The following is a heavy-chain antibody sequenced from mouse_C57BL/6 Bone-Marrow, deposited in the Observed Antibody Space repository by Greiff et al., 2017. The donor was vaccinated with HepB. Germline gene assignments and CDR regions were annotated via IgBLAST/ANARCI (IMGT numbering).Heavy chain of an antibody. CDR3: ARLAYSNYAMDY. V-gene: IGHV1-52*01. D-gene: IGHD2-5*01. J-gene: IGHJ4*01. Sequence: QVQLQQPGAELVRPGSSVKLSCKASGYTFTSYWMHWVKQRPIQGLEWIGNIDPSDSETHYNQKFKDKATLTVDKSSSTAYMQLSSLTSEDSAVYYCARLAYSNYAMDYWGQGTSVTVSS. CDR2: IDPSDSET. CDR1: GYTFTSYW.